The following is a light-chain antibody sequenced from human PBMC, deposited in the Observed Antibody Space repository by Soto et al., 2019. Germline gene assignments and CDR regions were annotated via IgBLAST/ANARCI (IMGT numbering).Light chain of an antibody. V-gene: IGLV2-14*03. CDR3: SSYTSSDTDV. J-gene: IGLJ1*01. CDR2: DVS. Sequence: QSAPTQPASVSGSPGQSMTISCTGSSSDIGFSNYVSWYQQYPGKAPKLIIFDVSERPSGVSSRFSGSKSGNTASLTISGLQAEDEADYYCSSYTSSDTDVFGTGTKLTVL. CDR1: SSDIGFSNY.